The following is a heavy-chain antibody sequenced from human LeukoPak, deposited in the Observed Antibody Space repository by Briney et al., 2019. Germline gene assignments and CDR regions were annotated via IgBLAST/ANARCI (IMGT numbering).Heavy chain of an antibody. CDR1: GGSIRSLGYS. CDR3: ARSVSAYAGRGWFDP. Sequence: SETLSLTCSVSGGSIRSLGYSWGWIRQPPGKGQEGIASMYYTGTAYYNPSLKSRVTMSVDTSKNQFSLNLTSVTAADTAVFYCARSVSAYAGRGWFDPWGQRTQVTVSS. V-gene: IGHV4-39*07. CDR2: MYYTGTA. D-gene: IGHD5-12*01. J-gene: IGHJ5*02.